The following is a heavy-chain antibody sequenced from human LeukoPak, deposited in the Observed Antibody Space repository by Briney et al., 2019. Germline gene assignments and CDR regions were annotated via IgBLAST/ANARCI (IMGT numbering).Heavy chain of an antibody. V-gene: IGHV1-46*01. CDR2: ITPSSSST. CDR3: ARSSMIVVVIRDIFDY. D-gene: IGHD3-22*01. CDR1: GYTFTNYY. Sequence: ASVQVSCKASGYTFTNYYIHWVRQAPGQGLEWMGIITPSSSSTTYAQKFQGRVTMTRDTSTSTVYMELSSLRSEDTAVYYCARSSMIVVVIRDIFDYWGQGTLVTVSS. J-gene: IGHJ4*02.